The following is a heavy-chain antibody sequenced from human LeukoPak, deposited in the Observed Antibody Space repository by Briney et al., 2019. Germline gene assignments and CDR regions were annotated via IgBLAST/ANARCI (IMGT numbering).Heavy chain of an antibody. D-gene: IGHD3-10*01. CDR1: GFTFSSYA. Sequence: PGGSLRLSCAASGFTFSSYAMSWVRQAPGKGLEWVSAISGSGGSTYYVDSVKGRFTISRDNSKNTLYLQMNSLRAEDTAVYYCAVSYPRYYYGSGSHYYWGQGTLVTVSS. V-gene: IGHV3-23*01. CDR2: ISGSGGST. CDR3: AVSYPRYYYGSGSHYY. J-gene: IGHJ4*02.